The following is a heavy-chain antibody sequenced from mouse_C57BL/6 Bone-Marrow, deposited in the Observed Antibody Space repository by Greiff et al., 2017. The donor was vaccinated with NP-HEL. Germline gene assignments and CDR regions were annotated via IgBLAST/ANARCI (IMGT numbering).Heavy chain of an antibody. CDR2: ISDGGSYT. CDR1: GFTFSSYA. CDR3: ARDPVYDYDGYYYAMDY. D-gene: IGHD2-4*01. V-gene: IGHV5-4*01. J-gene: IGHJ4*01. Sequence: DVMLVESGGGLVKPGGSLKLSCAASGFTFSSYAMSWVRQTPEKRLEWVATISDGGSYTYYPDNVKGRFTISRDNAKNNLYLQMSHLKSEDTAMYYCARDPVYDYDGYYYAMDYWGQGTSVTVSS.